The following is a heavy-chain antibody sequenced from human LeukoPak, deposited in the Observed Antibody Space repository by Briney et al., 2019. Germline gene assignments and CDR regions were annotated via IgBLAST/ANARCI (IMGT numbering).Heavy chain of an antibody. V-gene: IGHV3-9*01. J-gene: IGHJ4*02. CDR3: AKATDGDVATNFDY. CDR2: ISWNSGII. Sequence: GGSLRLSCAASGFTFDDSAMHWVRQVPGKGLEWVSGISWNSGIIDYADSVKGRFTISRDNAKNSLYLQMNSLRTEDTALYYCAKATDGDVATNFDYWGQGTLVTVSS. D-gene: IGHD4-17*01. CDR1: GFTFDDSA.